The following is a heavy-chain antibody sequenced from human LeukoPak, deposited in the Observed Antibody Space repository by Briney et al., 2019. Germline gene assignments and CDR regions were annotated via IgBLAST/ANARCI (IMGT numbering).Heavy chain of an antibody. CDR3: ARLLPSRYYMDV. J-gene: IGHJ6*03. V-gene: IGHV4-61*02. CDR2: IYTSGST. Sequence: SETLSLTCTVSGGSINSGSYYWSWIRQPAGKGLEWIGRIYTSGSTNYNPSLKSRVTISVDTSKNQFSLKLSSVTAADTAVYYCARLLPSRYYMDVWGKGTTVTVSS. CDR1: GGSINSGSYY. D-gene: IGHD2-15*01.